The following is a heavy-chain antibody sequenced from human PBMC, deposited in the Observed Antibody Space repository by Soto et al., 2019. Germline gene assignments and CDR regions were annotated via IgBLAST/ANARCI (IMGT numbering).Heavy chain of an antibody. D-gene: IGHD6-13*01. Sequence: EVQLVESGGGLVQPGGSLRLSCEASGFNFRSYSMNWVRQAPGKGLEWVSYISDSGTTIYYADSVKGRFSISRDDAADSFYLQMNSLRDDDTAVYYGARGEGLSYSKSWYDFDYWGQGARVTVSS. CDR1: GFNFRSYS. J-gene: IGHJ4*02. CDR3: ARGEGLSYSKSWYDFDY. V-gene: IGHV3-48*02. CDR2: ISDSGTTI.